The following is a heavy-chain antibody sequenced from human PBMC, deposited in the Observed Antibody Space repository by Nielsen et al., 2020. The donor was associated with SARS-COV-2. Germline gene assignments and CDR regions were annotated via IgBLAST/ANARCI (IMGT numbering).Heavy chain of an antibody. CDR3: AGGGSSGYYPFDY. Sequence: SVKVSCKASGYTFTSYDINWVRQAPGQGLEWMGGIIPIFGTANYAQKFQGRVTITADESTSTAYMELSSLRSEDTAVYYCAGGGSSGYYPFDYWGQGTLVTVSS. V-gene: IGHV1-69*13. D-gene: IGHD3-22*01. CDR1: GYTFTSYD. J-gene: IGHJ4*02. CDR2: IIPIFGTA.